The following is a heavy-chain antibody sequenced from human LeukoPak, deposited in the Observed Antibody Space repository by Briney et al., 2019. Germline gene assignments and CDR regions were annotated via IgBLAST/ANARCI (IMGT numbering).Heavy chain of an antibody. CDR2: IYYSGST. CDR1: GGSISSSSYY. J-gene: IGHJ5*02. Sequence: PSETLSLTCTVSGGSISSSSYYWGWIRQPPGKGLEWIGSIYYSGSTYYNPSLKSRVTISVDTSKNQFSLKLSSVTAADTAVYYCARPLDTTPPYCSSTSCTVTWFDPWGQGTLVTVSS. V-gene: IGHV4-39*01. D-gene: IGHD2-2*01. CDR3: ARPLDTTPPYCSSTSCTVTWFDP.